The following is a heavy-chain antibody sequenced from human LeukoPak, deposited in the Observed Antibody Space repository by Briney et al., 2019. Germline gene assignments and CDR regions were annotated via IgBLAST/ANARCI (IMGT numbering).Heavy chain of an antibody. CDR3: ARQPLIALMVYAPFDY. J-gene: IGHJ4*02. Sequence: GGSLRLSCAASGFTFSSYAMHWVRQAPGKGLEWVAVISYDGSNKYYADSVKGRFTISRDNSKNTLYLQMNSLRAEDTAVYYCARQPLIALMVYAPFDYWGQGTLVTVSS. CDR1: GFTFSSYA. CDR2: ISYDGSNK. V-gene: IGHV3-30-3*01. D-gene: IGHD2-8*01.